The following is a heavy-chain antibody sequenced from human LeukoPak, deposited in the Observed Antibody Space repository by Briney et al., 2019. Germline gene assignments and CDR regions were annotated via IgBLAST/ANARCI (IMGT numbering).Heavy chain of an antibody. V-gene: IGHV3-48*03. Sequence: PGGSLRLSCAAPGFTFSTYEMNWVRQAPGKGLEWVSYISSSGSTIYYADSVKGRFTISRDNAKNSLYLQMNSLRAEDAAVYYCARDNYDSSTPYYFDYWGQGTLVTVSS. CDR2: ISSSGSTI. J-gene: IGHJ4*02. D-gene: IGHD3-22*01. CDR3: ARDNYDSSTPYYFDY. CDR1: GFTFSTYE.